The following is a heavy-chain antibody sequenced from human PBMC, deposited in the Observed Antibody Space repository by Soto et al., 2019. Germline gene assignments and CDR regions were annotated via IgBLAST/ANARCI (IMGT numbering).Heavy chain of an antibody. V-gene: IGHV3-23*01. D-gene: IGHD3-16*01. CDR2: ISATGGGT. CDR3: AKDRRAGGNSAFYFDF. CDR1: GFKFSNYA. Sequence: PGGSLRLSCAASGFKFSNYAMSWVRQAPGKGLGWVSLISATGGGTYYADSVKGQFTISRDNSHNTLYLQVHSLTAEDTAVYYCAKDRRAGGNSAFYFDFWGQGAQVTAPQ. J-gene: IGHJ4*02.